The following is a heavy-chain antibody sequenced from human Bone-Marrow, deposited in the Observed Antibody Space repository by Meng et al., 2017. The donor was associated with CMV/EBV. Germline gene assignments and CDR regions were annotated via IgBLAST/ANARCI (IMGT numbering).Heavy chain of an antibody. CDR2: IYPRDSII. CDR1: GYIFTNYW. Sequence: GSGYIFTNYWIGWVRQMPGKGLEWMGIIYPRDSIIRYNPSFQGHVTISADKSIRTAYLQWSSLKASDTAIYYCARRGGSSLHWFDPWGQGTLVTVSS. CDR3: ARRGGSSLHWFDP. V-gene: IGHV5-51*01. J-gene: IGHJ5*02. D-gene: IGHD6-6*01.